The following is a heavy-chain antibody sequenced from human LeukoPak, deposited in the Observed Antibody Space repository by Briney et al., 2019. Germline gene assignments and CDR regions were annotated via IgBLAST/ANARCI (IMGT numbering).Heavy chain of an antibody. CDR2: TYTSGST. J-gene: IGHJ3*02. Sequence: SETLSLTCTVSGGSISRGSYYWSWIRQPAGKGLEWIGRTYTSGSTNYNPSLKCRVTISVDTSKNHFSLKLSSVTAADTAVYYCARVRTWAFDIWGQGTMVTVSS. D-gene: IGHD1-14*01. V-gene: IGHV4-61*02. CDR3: ARVRTWAFDI. CDR1: GGSISRGSYY.